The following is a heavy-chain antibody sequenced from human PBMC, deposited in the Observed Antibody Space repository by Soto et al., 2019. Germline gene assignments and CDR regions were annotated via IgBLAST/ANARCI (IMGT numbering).Heavy chain of an antibody. Sequence: EVQLAESGGGLVQPGGSLRLSCAASGFTFSSYWMSWVRQAPGKGLEWVANIKQDGSEKYYVDSVKGRFTISRDNAKNSLYLQMNSLRAEDTAVYYCARVATVTSGGIYYYGMDVWGQGTTVTVSS. J-gene: IGHJ6*02. D-gene: IGHD4-17*01. V-gene: IGHV3-7*03. CDR2: IKQDGSEK. CDR1: GFTFSSYW. CDR3: ARVATVTSGGIYYYGMDV.